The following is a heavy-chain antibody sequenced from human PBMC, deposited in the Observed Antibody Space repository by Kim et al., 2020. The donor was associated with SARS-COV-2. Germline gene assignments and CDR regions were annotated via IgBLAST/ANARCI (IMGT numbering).Heavy chain of an antibody. CDR3: ARHQTWNRGVDWFAP. V-gene: IGHV4-59*03. Sequence: SETLSLTCTVSGGSISGYYWSWFRQSPGKGLEWIGGVDYSGATSYNPSLKRRVTISVDTSKNEPSLELTSVPAADTAVYYCARHQTWNRGVDWFAPWGQG. J-gene: IGHJ5*02. CDR2: VDYSGAT. D-gene: IGHD1-1*01. CDR1: GGSISGYY.